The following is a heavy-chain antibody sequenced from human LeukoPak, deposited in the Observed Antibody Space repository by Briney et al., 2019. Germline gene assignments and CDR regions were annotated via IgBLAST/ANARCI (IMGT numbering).Heavy chain of an antibody. Sequence: PSETLSLTCTVSGGSISSYYWSWIRQPPGKGLEWIGYIYYSGSTNYNPSLKSRVTISVDTSKNQFSLKLSSVTAADTAVYYCARGGFTYGSGSYYRTGPLFDYWGQGTLVTVSS. CDR3: ARGGFTYGSGSYYRTGPLFDY. V-gene: IGHV4-59*08. CDR2: IYYSGST. CDR1: GGSISSYY. D-gene: IGHD3-10*01. J-gene: IGHJ4*02.